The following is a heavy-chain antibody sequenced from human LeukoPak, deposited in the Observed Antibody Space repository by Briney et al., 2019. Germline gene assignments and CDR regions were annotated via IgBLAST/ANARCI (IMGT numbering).Heavy chain of an antibody. CDR1: GRSISSSSYY. CDR3: ARHLVRSAGWFDP. CDR2: IYYSGST. J-gene: IGHJ5*02. D-gene: IGHD3-10*01. V-gene: IGHV4-61*05. Sequence: SETLSLTCTVAGRSISSSSYYWGWIRQPPGKGLDGIGHIYYSGSTNYNPSLKRRVTISGDTSKNQFSLKLCSVTAPPTAAVYWARHLVRSAGWFDPWGQGTLVTVSS.